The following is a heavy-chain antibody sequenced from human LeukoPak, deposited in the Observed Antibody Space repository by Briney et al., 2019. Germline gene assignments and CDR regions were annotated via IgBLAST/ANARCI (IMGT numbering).Heavy chain of an antibody. CDR2: ISGSGGST. Sequence: PGGSLRLSCAASGFTFSSYAMSWVRQAPGKGLEWGSAISGSGGSTYYADSVKGRFTISRDNSKNTLDLQMNSLRAADTAVYYCTTDLGEYWGQGTLVTVSS. J-gene: IGHJ4*02. CDR1: GFTFSSYA. D-gene: IGHD3-16*01. CDR3: TTDLGEY. V-gene: IGHV3-23*01.